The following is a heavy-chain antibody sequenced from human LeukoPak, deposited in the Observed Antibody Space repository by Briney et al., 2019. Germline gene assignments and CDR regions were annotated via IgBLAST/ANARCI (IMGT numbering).Heavy chain of an antibody. V-gene: IGHV3-53*01. CDR1: GFTVSSNS. D-gene: IGHD6-13*01. Sequence: GGSLRLSCTVSGFTVSSNSMSWVRQAPGKGLEWVSLIYSDNTHYSDSVKGRFTISRDNSKNTLYLQMNSLRAEDTAVYYCARGDPFRAGWFDPWGQGTLVTVSS. CDR2: IYSDNT. CDR3: ARGDPFRAGWFDP. J-gene: IGHJ5*02.